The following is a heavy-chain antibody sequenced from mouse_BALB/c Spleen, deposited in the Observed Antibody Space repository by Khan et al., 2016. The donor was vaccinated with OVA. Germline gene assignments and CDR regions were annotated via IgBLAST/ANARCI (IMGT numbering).Heavy chain of an antibody. D-gene: IGHD1-1*01. V-gene: IGHV1-20*01. CDR3: SRIYGSDFDY. J-gene: IGHJ2*01. Sequence: MQLEESGPELVKPGASVKISCKASGYSFTGYFMNWVMQSHGKGLEWIGRINPHIGETLYNQKFKGKATLTVDESSSTAHMELRSLTSEDSAVYYCSRIYGSDFDYWDQGTTLTVSS. CDR1: GYSFTGYF. CDR2: INPHIGET.